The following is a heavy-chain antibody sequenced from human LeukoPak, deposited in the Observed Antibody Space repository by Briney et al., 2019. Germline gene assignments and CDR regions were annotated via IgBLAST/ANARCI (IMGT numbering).Heavy chain of an antibody. V-gene: IGHV3-23*01. CDR1: GFTFSTCA. Sequence: GGSLRLSCAASGFTFSTCAMSGVRQGPGKGLEWVSTIIGSDGSTYYADSVKGRFTISRDNSKNTLYLQMNSLRAEDTAVYYCARDAAAAMAGMIEYWGQGTLVTVSS. CDR2: IIGSDGST. J-gene: IGHJ4*02. D-gene: IGHD6-19*01. CDR3: ARDAAAAMAGMIEY.